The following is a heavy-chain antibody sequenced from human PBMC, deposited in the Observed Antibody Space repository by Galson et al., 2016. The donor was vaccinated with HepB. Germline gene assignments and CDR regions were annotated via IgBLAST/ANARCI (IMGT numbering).Heavy chain of an antibody. V-gene: IGHV3-23*01. Sequence: SLRLSCAASGFTFSSYAMGWVRQAPGKGLEWVSGISGSGGHTYYADSVKGRFPMSRDNSKNTLYLQMGSLRAEDTAVYHCAKGYSVAGYFDQWGQGTLVTVSS. CDR2: ISGSGGHT. CDR1: GFTFSSYA. J-gene: IGHJ4*02. D-gene: IGHD6-19*01. CDR3: AKGYSVAGYFDQ.